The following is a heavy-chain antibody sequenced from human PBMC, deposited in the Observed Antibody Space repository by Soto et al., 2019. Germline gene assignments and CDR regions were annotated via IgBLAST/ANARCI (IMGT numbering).Heavy chain of an antibody. CDR3: AGQKVLLLLPGF. CDR1: GFPFSDSG. D-gene: IGHD2-21*01. CDR2: ISIHSGKT. J-gene: IGHJ4*02. V-gene: IGHV1-18*01. Sequence: VQLVQSGGEMKKPGASVKVSCKASGFPFSDSGIAWVRQAPGQGLEWMAWISIHSGKTTYAQALQDRVTLTTDTATNTAYLELRGLRSAATAVYYCAGQKVLLLLPGFWGQGTLVTVSS.